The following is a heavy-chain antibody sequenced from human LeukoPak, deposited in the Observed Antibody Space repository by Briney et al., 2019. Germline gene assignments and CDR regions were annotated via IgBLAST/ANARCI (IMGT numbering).Heavy chain of an antibody. D-gene: IGHD2-15*01. CDR1: GGSISSGDYY. Sequence: SRTLSLTCTVSGGSISSGDYYWSWIRQPPGKGLEWIGYIYYSGSTYYNPSLKSRVTISVDTSKNQFSLKLSSVTAADTAVYYCARAYHRIVNWFDPWGQGTLVTVSS. V-gene: IGHV4-30-4*01. CDR2: IYYSGST. J-gene: IGHJ5*02. CDR3: ARAYHRIVNWFDP.